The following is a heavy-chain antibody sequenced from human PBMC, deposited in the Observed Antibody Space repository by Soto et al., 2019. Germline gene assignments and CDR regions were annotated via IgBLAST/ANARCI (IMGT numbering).Heavy chain of an antibody. CDR1: GYTFTNYG. Sequence: ASVKVSCKTSGYTFTNYGVTWVRQAPGQGPEWMSYISAYNGNTYYAQNVQDRVTMTTDPTTSTAYMELRSLRSDDTAVYYCARDGRSGWLDYWGQGTLVTVSS. D-gene: IGHD6-19*01. J-gene: IGHJ4*02. CDR2: ISAYNGNT. CDR3: ARDGRSGWLDY. V-gene: IGHV1-18*01.